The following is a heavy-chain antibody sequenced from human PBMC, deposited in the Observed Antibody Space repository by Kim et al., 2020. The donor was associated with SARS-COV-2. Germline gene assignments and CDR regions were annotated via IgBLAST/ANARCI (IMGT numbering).Heavy chain of an antibody. CDR2: IIPIFGTT. D-gene: IGHD2-15*01. V-gene: IGHV1-69*13. CDR3: ARDRGSLSGMDV. Sequence: SVKVSCKASGGTFSQYGISWVRQAPGQGLEWMGAIIPIFGTTHYAPKFQARVTITADEFTNTANMELTSLTSGDTAVYYCARDRGSLSGMDVWGQGTTVTV. J-gene: IGHJ6*02. CDR1: GGTFSQYG.